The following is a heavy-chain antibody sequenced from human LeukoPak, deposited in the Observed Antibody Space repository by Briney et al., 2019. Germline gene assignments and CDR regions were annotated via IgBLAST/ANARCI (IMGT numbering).Heavy chain of an antibody. CDR3: GSAGIAKGWFDP. J-gene: IGHJ5*02. CDR2: INPSGGST. CDR1: GYAFTTYY. Sequence: ASVKVSCKASGYAFTTYYMHWVRQAPGQGLEWMGVINPSGGSTNYAQKFQGRVTMTRDTSTSTVYMELSSLRSEDTAVYYCGSAGIAKGWFDPWGQGTLFTVSS. D-gene: IGHD2-21*01. V-gene: IGHV1-46*01.